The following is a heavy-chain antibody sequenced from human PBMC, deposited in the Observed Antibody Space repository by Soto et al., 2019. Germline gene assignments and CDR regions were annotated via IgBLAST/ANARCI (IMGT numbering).Heavy chain of an antibody. D-gene: IGHD5-18*01. Sequence: PEGSLRLSCAASGFTFSGYAIHWFRQAPVKGLEWVAVISDDGSNKYYVDSVKGRFTISRDNSKNTLYLQMNSLRAEDTAAYDCANNTAMGTYYYYGMDVWGQGTMVTVSS. CDR1: GFTFSGYA. V-gene: IGHV3-30*18. CDR3: ANNTAMGTYYYYGMDV. J-gene: IGHJ6*02. CDR2: ISDDGSNK.